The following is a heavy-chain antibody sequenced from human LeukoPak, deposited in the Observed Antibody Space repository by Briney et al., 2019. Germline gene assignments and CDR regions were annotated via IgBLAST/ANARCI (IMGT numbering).Heavy chain of an antibody. D-gene: IGHD4-17*01. CDR3: AKTDYGHYSGFEV. CDR2: MYLSGTT. Sequence: SETLSLTCVVSAYSISSGYSWGWSRQPTGKGREWIGSMYLSGTTYYNSSLKSRVTISVDKSKNQFSLKVRFVTAADTAVYYCAKTDYGHYSGFEVWGQGIMVTVSS. V-gene: IGHV4-38-2*01. CDR1: AYSISSGYS. J-gene: IGHJ3*01.